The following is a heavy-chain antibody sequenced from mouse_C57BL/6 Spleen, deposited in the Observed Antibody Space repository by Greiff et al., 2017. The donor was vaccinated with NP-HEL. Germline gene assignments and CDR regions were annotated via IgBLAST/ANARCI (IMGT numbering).Heavy chain of an antibody. CDR1: GYTFTDYE. CDR3: TRGNYYGSSGDWYFDV. Sequence: VQLQESGAELVRPGASVTLSCKASGYTFTDYEMHWVKQTPVHGLEWIGAIDPETGGTAYNQKFKGKAILTADKSSSTAYMELRSLTSEDSAVYYCTRGNYYGSSGDWYFDVWGTGTTVTVSS. V-gene: IGHV1-15*01. CDR2: IDPETGGT. J-gene: IGHJ1*03. D-gene: IGHD1-1*01.